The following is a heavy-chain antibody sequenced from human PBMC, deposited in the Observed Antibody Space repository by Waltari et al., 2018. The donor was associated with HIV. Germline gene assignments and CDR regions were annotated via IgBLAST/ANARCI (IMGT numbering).Heavy chain of an antibody. CDR1: GSTFRNYW. J-gene: IGHJ5*02. Sequence: EVQLVESGGGLVQPGGSLRLSCAASGSTFRNYWMHWVRQAPGKGLVWVARISGDGSSTTYADSVKGRFTISRDNPKNTLYLQMNSLRVEDTAVYYCVREVVVAATWWFDPWGQGTLVTVSS. CDR3: VREVVVAATWWFDP. CDR2: ISGDGSST. D-gene: IGHD2-15*01. V-gene: IGHV3-74*01.